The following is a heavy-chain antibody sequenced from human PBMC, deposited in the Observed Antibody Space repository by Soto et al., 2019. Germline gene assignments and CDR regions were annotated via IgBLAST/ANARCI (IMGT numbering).Heavy chain of an antibody. Sequence: QVQLVESGGGVVQPGRSLRLSCAASGFTFSSYGMHWVRQAPGKGLEWVAVISYDGSNKYYADSVKGRFTISRDNSKITLYLQMNSLRAEDTAVYYCAKDQLRGVRGVITYYYGMDVWGQGTMVTVSS. CDR2: ISYDGSNK. CDR3: AKDQLRGVRGVITYYYGMDV. V-gene: IGHV3-30*18. CDR1: GFTFSSYG. J-gene: IGHJ6*02. D-gene: IGHD3-10*01.